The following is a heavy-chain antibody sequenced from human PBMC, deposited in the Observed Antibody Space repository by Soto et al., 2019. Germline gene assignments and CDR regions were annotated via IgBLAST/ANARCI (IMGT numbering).Heavy chain of an antibody. V-gene: IGHV3-73*01. CDR1: GFTFSGSA. J-gene: IGHJ2*01. Sequence: EVQLVESGGGLVQPGGSLKLSCAASGFTFSGSAMHWVRQASGKGLEWVGRIRSKANSYATAYAASVKGRFTISRDDSKNTAYLQMNSLKTEDTAVYYCTRLGYDFQRVNYWYFDLWGRGTLVTVSS. CDR2: IRSKANSYAT. CDR3: TRLGYDFQRVNYWYFDL. D-gene: IGHD3-3*01.